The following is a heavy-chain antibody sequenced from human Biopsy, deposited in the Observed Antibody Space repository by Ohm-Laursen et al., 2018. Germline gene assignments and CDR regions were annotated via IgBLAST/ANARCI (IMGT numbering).Heavy chain of an antibody. CDR3: ASVVLGPTNDAFDL. V-gene: IGHV4-4*07. CDR1: GGDINNYY. Sequence: SETLSLTCNVSGGDINNYYWSWIRQPAGKGLEWIGRIYPGGSTNYNPSLKSRVTMSVDTSKKQLSLRLRSVTAADTAMYYRASVVLGPTNDAFDLWGQGTMVVVSS. D-gene: IGHD3-22*01. J-gene: IGHJ3*01. CDR2: IYPGGST.